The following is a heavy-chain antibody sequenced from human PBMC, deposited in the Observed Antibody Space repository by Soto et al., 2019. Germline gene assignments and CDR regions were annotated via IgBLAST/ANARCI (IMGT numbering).Heavy chain of an antibody. V-gene: IGHV1-58*01. J-gene: IGHJ4*02. CDR1: GFTFTSSA. D-gene: IGHD1-26*01. CDR2: IVVGSGNT. CDR3: AAAELLGYYFDY. Sequence: ASVKVSCKASGFTFTSSAVQWVRQARGQRLEWIGWIVVGSGNTNYAQKFQERVTITRDMSTSTAYMELSSLRSEDTAVYYCAAAELLGYYFDYWGQGTLVTVSS.